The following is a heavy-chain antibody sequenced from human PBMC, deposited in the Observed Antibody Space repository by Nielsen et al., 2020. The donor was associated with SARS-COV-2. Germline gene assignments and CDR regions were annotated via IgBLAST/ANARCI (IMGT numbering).Heavy chain of an antibody. J-gene: IGHJ6*02. D-gene: IGHD2-2*01. CDR1: GYTFTSYG. Sequence: ASVKVSCKASGYTFTSYGISWVRQAPGQGLEWMGWMNPNSGNTGYAQKFQGRVTMTRNTSISTAYMELSSLRSEDTAVYYCARGQLVVVPAALAAARYYYGMDVWGQGTTVTVSS. CDR2: MNPNSGNT. V-gene: IGHV1-8*02. CDR3: ARGQLVVVPAALAAARYYYGMDV.